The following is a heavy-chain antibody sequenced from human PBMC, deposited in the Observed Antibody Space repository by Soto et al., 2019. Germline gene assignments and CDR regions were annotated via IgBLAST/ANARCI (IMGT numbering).Heavy chain of an antibody. CDR2: IYPGDSDT. Sequence: PGESLKISCEGSGYSFTSQWIGWVRQMPGKGPEWMGIIYPGDSDTRYSPSFQGQVTISADKSINTAYLQWSSLKASDTGMYYCAGQSAYSTCWYYFDSWGQGTLVTVSS. J-gene: IGHJ4*02. V-gene: IGHV5-51*01. D-gene: IGHD6-13*01. CDR3: AGQSAYSTCWYYFDS. CDR1: GYSFTSQW.